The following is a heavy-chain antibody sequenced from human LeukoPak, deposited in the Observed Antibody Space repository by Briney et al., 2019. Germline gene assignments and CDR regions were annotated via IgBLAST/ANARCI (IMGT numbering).Heavy chain of an antibody. CDR3: ARCFIGSSLDY. Sequence: PSETLSLTCTVSGGSISSSSYYWGWIRQPPGKGLEWIGSIYYSGSTYYNPSLKSRVTISVDTSKNQFSLKLSSVTAADTAVYYCARCFIGSSLDYWGQGTLVTVSS. V-gene: IGHV4-39*07. CDR2: IYYSGST. D-gene: IGHD6-13*01. J-gene: IGHJ4*02. CDR1: GGSISSSSYY.